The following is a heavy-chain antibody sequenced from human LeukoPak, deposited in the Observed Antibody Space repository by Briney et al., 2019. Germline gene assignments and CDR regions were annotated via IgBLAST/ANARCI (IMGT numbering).Heavy chain of an antibody. CDR3: AKQLGYCSDGSCYFPY. J-gene: IGHJ4*02. CDR1: GFTFSSYG. Sequence: GRSLRLSCAASGFTFSSYGMHWVRQAPGKGLEWVAVISYDGSNKYYADSVKGRFTISRDNSKNTLYLQINSLRAEDTAVYYCAKQLGYCSDGSCYFPYWGQGTLVTVSS. D-gene: IGHD2-15*01. CDR2: ISYDGSNK. V-gene: IGHV3-30*18.